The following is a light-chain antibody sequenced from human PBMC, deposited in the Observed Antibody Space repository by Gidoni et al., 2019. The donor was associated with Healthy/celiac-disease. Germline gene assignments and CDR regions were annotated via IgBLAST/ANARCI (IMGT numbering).Light chain of an antibody. CDR3: QQYDNLPLT. CDR1: QDISNY. J-gene: IGKJ4*01. CDR2: DAS. V-gene: IGKV1-33*01. Sequence: IQMTQSPSSLSASVGDRVTITCQASQDISNYLHWYQQKPGKAPKLLIYDASNLETGVPSRVRGSGSGTDFTFTISSLQPEDIATYYCQQYDNLPLTFGGGTKVEIK.